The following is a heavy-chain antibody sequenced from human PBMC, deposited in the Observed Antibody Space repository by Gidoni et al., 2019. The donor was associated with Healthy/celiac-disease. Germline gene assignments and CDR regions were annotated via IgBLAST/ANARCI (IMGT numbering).Heavy chain of an antibody. Sequence: QLQLQESGPGLVQPSETLSLTCTVSGGSISSSSYYWGWIRQPQGKGLELIGSIYYSGSTYYNPSRKSRVTISVDTSKNQFSLKLSSVTAADTAVYYCARSSGWYAAVDYWGQGTLVTVSS. CDR1: GGSISSSSYY. J-gene: IGHJ4*02. CDR3: ARSSGWYAAVDY. D-gene: IGHD6-19*01. CDR2: IYYSGST. V-gene: IGHV4-39*01.